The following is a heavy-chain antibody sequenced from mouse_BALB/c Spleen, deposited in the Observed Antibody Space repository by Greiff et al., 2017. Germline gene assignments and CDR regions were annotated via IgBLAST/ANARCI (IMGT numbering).Heavy chain of an antibody. CDR3: ARRGTTVVAPFDY. D-gene: IGHD1-1*01. J-gene: IGHJ2*01. V-gene: IGHV1S132*01. CDR1: GYTFTSYW. Sequence: LQESGAELVKPGASVKLSCKTSGYTFTSYWIQWVKQRPGQGLGWIGEIFPGTGTTYYNEKFKGKATLTIDTSSSTAYMQLSSLTSEDSAVYFCARRGTTVVAPFDYWGQGTTLTVSS. CDR2: IFPGTGTT.